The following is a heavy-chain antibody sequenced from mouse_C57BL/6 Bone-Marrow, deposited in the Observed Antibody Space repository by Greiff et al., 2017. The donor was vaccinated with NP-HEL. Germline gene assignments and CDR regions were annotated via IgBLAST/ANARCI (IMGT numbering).Heavy chain of an antibody. J-gene: IGHJ3*01. Sequence: EVMLVESGGDLVKPGGSLKLSCAASGFTFSSYGMSWVRQTPDKRLEWVATISSGGSYTYYLDSVKGRFTISRDNAKNTLYLQMSSLKSEDTAMYYCARQGFAYWGQGTLVTVSA. CDR3: ARQGFAY. CDR2: ISSGGSYT. V-gene: IGHV5-6*01. CDR1: GFTFSSYG.